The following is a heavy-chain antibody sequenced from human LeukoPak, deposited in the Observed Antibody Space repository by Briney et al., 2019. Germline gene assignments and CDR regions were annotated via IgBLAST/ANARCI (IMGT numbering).Heavy chain of an antibody. D-gene: IGHD3-10*01. CDR1: GYTFTGYY. J-gene: IGHJ3*02. CDR3: ASRPYYGPGAFDI. V-gene: IGHV1-2*02. Sequence: ASVKVSCKASGYTFTGYYMHWVRQAPGQGLEWMGWINPNSGGTNYAQKFQGRVTMTRDTSISTAYMELSRLRSEDTAVYYCASRPYYGPGAFDIWGQGTMVTVSS. CDR2: INPNSGGT.